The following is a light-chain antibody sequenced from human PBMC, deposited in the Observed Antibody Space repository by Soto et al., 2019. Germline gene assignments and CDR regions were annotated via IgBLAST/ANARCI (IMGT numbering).Light chain of an antibody. V-gene: IGLV8-61*01. Sequence: QDVVTQEPSFSVSPGRTVTLTCGLSSGSVSTNYYPSWYQQTPGQAPRTLIYSTNTRSSGVPDRFSGSILGNKAALTITGAQADDESDYYCVLYMGSGVWVFGGGTKVTVL. CDR3: VLYMGSGVWV. J-gene: IGLJ3*02. CDR2: STN. CDR1: SGSVSTNYY.